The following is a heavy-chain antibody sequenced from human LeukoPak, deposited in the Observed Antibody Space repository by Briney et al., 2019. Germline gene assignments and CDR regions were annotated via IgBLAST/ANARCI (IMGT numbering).Heavy chain of an antibody. CDR1: GYTFTSYG. CDR3: VLGLRSDIP. D-gene: IGHD3-9*01. Sequence: ASVKVSCKASGYTFTSYGIHWVRQAPGQGLEWMGWISAFNGYTNYAQNLQGRVTMTTDTSTSTAYMELRSLRSDDTAVYYCVLGLRSDIPWGQGTLVTVSS. CDR2: ISAFNGYT. V-gene: IGHV1-18*01. J-gene: IGHJ5*02.